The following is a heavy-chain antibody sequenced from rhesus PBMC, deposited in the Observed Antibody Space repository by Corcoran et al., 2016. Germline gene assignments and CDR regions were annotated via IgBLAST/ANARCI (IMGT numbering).Heavy chain of an antibody. D-gene: IGHD2-39*02. Sequence: QVQLQESGPGLVKPSETLSLTCAVSGGSISDNYWSWLRPSPGKGLEGIGRISVFVGTTAYSPSLKSRIAISTDTSKNHFSLKLTSVTAADTAIYYCARGSGGHGLDSWGQGVVVTVSS. CDR3: ARGSGGHGLDS. CDR1: GGSISDNY. CDR2: ISVFVGTT. J-gene: IGHJ6*01. V-gene: IGHV4-160*01.